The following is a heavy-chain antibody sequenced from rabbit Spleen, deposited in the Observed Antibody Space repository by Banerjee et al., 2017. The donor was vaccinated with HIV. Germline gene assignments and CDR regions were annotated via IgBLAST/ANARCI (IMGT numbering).Heavy chain of an antibody. V-gene: IGHV1S40*01. CDR2: IDTGSSGFT. CDR3: ARDTGSSFSSYGMDL. J-gene: IGHJ6*01. D-gene: IGHD8-1*01. Sequence: LVKPGASLTLTCTASGVSFSSSSYMCWVRQAPGKGLEWIACIDTGSSGFTYFATWAKGRFTCSKTSSTTVTLQMTRLTAADTATYFCARDTGSSFSSYGMDLWGQGTLVTVS. CDR1: GVSFSSSSY.